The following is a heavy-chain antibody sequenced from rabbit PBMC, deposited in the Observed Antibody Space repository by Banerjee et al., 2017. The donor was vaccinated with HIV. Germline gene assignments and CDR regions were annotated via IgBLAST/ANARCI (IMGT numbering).Heavy chain of an antibody. D-gene: IGHD1-1*01. CDR2: IYSGSAGT. CDR3: ARAGGFEKYFNL. Sequence: QSLEESGGDLVKPGASLSLTCTASGFSFSTSYWICWVRQAPGKGLEWIGCIYSGSAGTAYASWAKGRFTISKTSSTVTLQMTSLTAADTATYFCARAGGFEKYFNLWGQGTLVTVS. J-gene: IGHJ4*01. CDR1: GFSFSTSYW. V-gene: IGHV1S40*01.